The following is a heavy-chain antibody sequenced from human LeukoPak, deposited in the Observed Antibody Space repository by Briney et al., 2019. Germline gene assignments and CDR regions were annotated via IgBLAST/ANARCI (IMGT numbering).Heavy chain of an antibody. CDR1: GGSFSGYY. D-gene: IGHD3-22*01. V-gene: IGHV4-34*01. Sequence: SETLSLTCAVYGGSFSGYYWSWIRQPPGKGLEWIGEINHSGSTNYNPSLKSRVTISVDTSKNQFSLKLSSVTAADTAVYYCAGVRPYYYDSSGYYPPDYWGQGTLVTVSS. J-gene: IGHJ4*02. CDR3: AGVRPYYYDSSGYYPPDY. CDR2: INHSGST.